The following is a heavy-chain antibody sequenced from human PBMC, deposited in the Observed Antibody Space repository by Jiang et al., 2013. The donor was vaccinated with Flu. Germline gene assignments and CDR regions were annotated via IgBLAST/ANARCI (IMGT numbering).Heavy chain of an antibody. CDR2: ISAYNGNT. CDR1: YG. V-gene: IGHV1-18*01. D-gene: IGHD5-18*01. CDR3: ARTSDTAMVWRIDY. Sequence: YGISWVRQAPGQGLEWMGWISAYNGNTNYAQKLQGRVTMTTDTSTSTAYMELRSLRSDDTAVYYCARTSDTAMVWRIDYWGQGTLVTVSS. J-gene: IGHJ4*02.